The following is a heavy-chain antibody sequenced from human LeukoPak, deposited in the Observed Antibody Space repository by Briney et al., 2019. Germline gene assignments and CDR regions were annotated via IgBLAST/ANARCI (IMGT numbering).Heavy chain of an antibody. D-gene: IGHD4-23*01. J-gene: IGHJ4*02. V-gene: IGHV3-30-3*01. CDR2: ISYDGSSK. CDR1: GFTFSSYA. Sequence: GGSLRLSCAASGFTFSSYAMHWVRQAPGKGLEWVAVISYDGSSKYYADSVRGRFTISRDNSKNTLYVQMNSLRAEDTAVYYCARDLGNSPFDFWGQGTLVTVSS. CDR3: ARDLGNSPFDF.